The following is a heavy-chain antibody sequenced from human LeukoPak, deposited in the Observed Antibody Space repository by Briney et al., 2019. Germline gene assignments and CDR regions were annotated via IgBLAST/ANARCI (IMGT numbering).Heavy chain of an antibody. J-gene: IGHJ3*02. V-gene: IGHV1-2*02. CDR1: EYTFNAYY. CDR3: ARAALMGSRIQMAFDI. CDR2: VNPNTGAT. Sequence: ASVKVSCKASEYTFNAYYIHWVRQAPGQGLEWMGWVNPNTGATDYAQDFQDRVTMTRDTSISTAYMELTSLFSDDTAVYYCARAALMGSRIQMAFDIWGQGTMVTVSS. D-gene: IGHD2/OR15-2a*01.